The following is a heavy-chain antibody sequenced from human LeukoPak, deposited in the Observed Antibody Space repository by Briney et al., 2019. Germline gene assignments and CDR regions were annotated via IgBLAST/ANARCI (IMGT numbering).Heavy chain of an antibody. CDR2: ITASGDST. CDR1: GFPFSSYP. CDR3: ARHDPDIQLFMDV. D-gene: IGHD2-21*02. V-gene: IGHV3-23*01. Sequence: PGGSLRLSCAGSGFPFSSYPISWVRQPPGKGLEWVSAITASGDSTYSADSVKGRFTISRDNSRNTLFLEMSSLRAEDTAVYYCARHDPDIQLFMDVWGKGTTVTVSS. J-gene: IGHJ6*03.